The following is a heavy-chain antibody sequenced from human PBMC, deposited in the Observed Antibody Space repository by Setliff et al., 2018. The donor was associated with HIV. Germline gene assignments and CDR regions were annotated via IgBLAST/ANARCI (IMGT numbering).Heavy chain of an antibody. Sequence: ASVKVSCKASGYTFTSYAMHWVRQAPGQRLEWMGWINADNGNTKYSQKFQGRVTITRDTSASTAYMELSSLRSEDTAVYYCARAACSGGSCYYYYGMDVWVPETLLVTVSS. CDR1: GYTFTSYA. CDR3: ARAACSGGSCYYYYGMDV. CDR2: INADNGNT. J-gene: IGHJ6*02. D-gene: IGHD2-15*01. V-gene: IGHV1-3*01.